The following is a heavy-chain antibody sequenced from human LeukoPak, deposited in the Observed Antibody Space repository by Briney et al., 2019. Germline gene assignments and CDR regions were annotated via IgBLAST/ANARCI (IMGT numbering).Heavy chain of an antibody. Sequence: SSETLSLTCAVYGGSFSGYYWSWIRQPPGKGLEWIGEINHSGSTNYKPSLKSRLTISVDTSKNQFSLKLTSVTAADTAVYYCASGIAAPYYWGQGTLVTVSS. CDR1: GGSFSGYY. CDR2: INHSGST. D-gene: IGHD6-6*01. V-gene: IGHV4-34*01. J-gene: IGHJ4*02. CDR3: ASGIAAPYY.